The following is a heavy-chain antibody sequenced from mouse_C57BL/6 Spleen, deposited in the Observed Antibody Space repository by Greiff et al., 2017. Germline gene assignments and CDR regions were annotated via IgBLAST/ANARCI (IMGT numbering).Heavy chain of an antibody. CDR2: IYPGDGDT. D-gene: IGHD2-2*01. V-gene: IGHV1-82*01. CDR1: GYAFSSSW. CDR3: ANGYGYAMDY. Sequence: VQLQQSGPELVKPGASVKISCKASGYAFSSSWMNWVKQRPGKGLEWIGRIYPGDGDTNYNGKFKGKATLTADKSSSTAYMQLSSLTSEDSAVYFCANGYGYAMDYWGQGTSVTVSS. J-gene: IGHJ4*01.